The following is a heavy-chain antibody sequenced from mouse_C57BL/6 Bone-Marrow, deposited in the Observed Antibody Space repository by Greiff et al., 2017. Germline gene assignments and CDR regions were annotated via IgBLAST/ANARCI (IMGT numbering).Heavy chain of an antibody. CDR1: GYTLTSYW. Sequence: QVQLQQPGAELVKPGASVKMSCKASGYTLTSYWITWVKQRPGQGLEWIGDIYPGSGRTNYNEKFKSKATLTVDTSSSTAYMQLSSLTSEDSAVYYCAHYGSSPYYFDYWGQGTTLTVSS. J-gene: IGHJ2*01. CDR3: AHYGSSPYYFDY. V-gene: IGHV1-55*01. CDR2: IYPGSGRT. D-gene: IGHD1-1*01.